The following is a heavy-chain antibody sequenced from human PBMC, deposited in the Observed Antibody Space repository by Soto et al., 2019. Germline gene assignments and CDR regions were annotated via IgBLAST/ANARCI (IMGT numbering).Heavy chain of an antibody. J-gene: IGHJ5*02. Sequence: SLKVSCKASGGTFSSYAISWVRQAPGQWLEWMGGIIPIFGTANYAQKFQGRVTITADESTSTAYMELSSLRSEDTAVYYCARGGDIVVVPAATGWFDPWGQGTLVTVSS. D-gene: IGHD2-2*01. CDR1: GGTFSSYA. CDR2: IIPIFGTA. CDR3: ARGGDIVVVPAATGWFDP. V-gene: IGHV1-69*13.